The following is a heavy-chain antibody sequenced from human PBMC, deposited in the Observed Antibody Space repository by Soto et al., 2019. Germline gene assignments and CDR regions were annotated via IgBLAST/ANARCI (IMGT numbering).Heavy chain of an antibody. J-gene: IGHJ4*02. V-gene: IGHV3-23*01. CDR2: ISGSGGST. D-gene: IGHD1-7*01. CDR3: AKDAELELLPTIFDY. Sequence: EVQLLESGGGLVQPGGSLRLSCAASGFTFSSYAMSWVRQAPGKGLEWVSAISGSGGSTYYADSVKGRFAISRDNAKNTLYLQMNSLRAEDTAVYYCAKDAELELLPTIFDYWGQGTLVTVSS. CDR1: GFTFSSYA.